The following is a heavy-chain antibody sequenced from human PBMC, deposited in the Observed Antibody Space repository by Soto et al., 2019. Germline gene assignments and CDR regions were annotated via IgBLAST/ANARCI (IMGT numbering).Heavy chain of an antibody. J-gene: IGHJ4*02. V-gene: IGHV3-23*01. CDR1: GFTFSNFA. D-gene: IGHD3-9*01. Sequence: GGSLRLSCAASGFTFSNFAMSWVRQAPGKGLEWVSAISGSDRTTYHADSVKGRFTISRDNSKNTLYLQMNSLRAEDTAVYYCAKGSRYDILTGYHTLDYWGQGTLVTVSS. CDR2: ISGSDRTT. CDR3: AKGSRYDILTGYHTLDY.